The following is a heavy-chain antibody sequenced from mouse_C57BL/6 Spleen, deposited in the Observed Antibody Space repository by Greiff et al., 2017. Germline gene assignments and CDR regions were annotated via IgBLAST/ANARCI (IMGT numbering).Heavy chain of an antibody. J-gene: IGHJ1*03. D-gene: IGHD1-1*01. CDR3: ARYFTTVVARGYFDV. CDR2: IHPNSGST. Sequence: VQLKQPGAELVKPGASVKLSCKASGYTFTSYWMHWVKQRPGQGLEWIGMIHPNSGSTNYNEKFKSKATLTVDKSSSTAYMQLSSLTSEDSAVYYCARYFTTVVARGYFDVWGTGTTVTVSS. V-gene: IGHV1-64*01. CDR1: GYTFTSYW.